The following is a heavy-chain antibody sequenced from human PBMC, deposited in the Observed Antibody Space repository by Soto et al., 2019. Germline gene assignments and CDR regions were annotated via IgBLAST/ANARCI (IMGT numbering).Heavy chain of an antibody. V-gene: IGHV3-23*01. D-gene: IGHD1-7*01. CDR1: GSTFRSYG. CDR3: AKDRRAGGNYGFYSDF. CDR2: SSATGAGT. Sequence: EVQLLESGGGLVQPGGSLRLSLAASGSTFRSYGMTWVRQAPGKGLEWVSFSSATGAGTYYADSVKGRFTISRDNSKNTLYLQMTSLRADDTAVYYCAKDRRAGGNYGFYSDFWGQGALVIVSS. J-gene: IGHJ4*02.